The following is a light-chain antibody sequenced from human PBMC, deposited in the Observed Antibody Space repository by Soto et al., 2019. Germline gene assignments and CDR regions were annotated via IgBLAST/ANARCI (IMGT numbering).Light chain of an antibody. J-gene: IGKJ2*01. CDR2: RVS. CDR3: MQGTHWPPYT. CDR1: QSLVHSDGDTY. V-gene: IGKV2-30*02. Sequence: DVVMTQSPLSLPVNLGEPAAISCRSTQSLVHSDGDTYLSWFHQRPGQSPRRLIFRVSKWDFGVPPRFIGSGSGTDFTLDITSVEAEDVGVYYCMQGTHWPPYTFGQGTRLEIK.